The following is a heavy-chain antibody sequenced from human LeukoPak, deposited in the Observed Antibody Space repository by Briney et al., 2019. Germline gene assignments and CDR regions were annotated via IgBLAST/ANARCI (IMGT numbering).Heavy chain of an antibody. Sequence: GGSLRLSCAASGFTFSSYDMHWVRQATGKGLEWVSAIGTAGDTYYPGSVKGRFTISRENAKNSFYLQMNSLRAGDTAGYYCARVGIVGANHDAFDIWGQGTMVTVSS. CDR2: IGTAGDT. CDR1: GFTFSSYD. CDR3: ARVGIVGANHDAFDI. V-gene: IGHV3-13*01. J-gene: IGHJ3*02. D-gene: IGHD1-26*01.